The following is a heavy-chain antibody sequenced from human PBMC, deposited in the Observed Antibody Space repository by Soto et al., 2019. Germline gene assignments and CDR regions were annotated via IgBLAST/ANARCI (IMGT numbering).Heavy chain of an antibody. J-gene: IGHJ4*02. CDR1: GGSFTSNNW. CDR2: IYRTGST. CDR3: ASRDPGTTVDY. V-gene: IGHV4-4*02. D-gene: IGHD1-7*01. Sequence: SETLSLTCAVSGGSFTSNNWWTWVRQPPGQGLEWIGEIYRTGSTNYNPSLKSRVTISLDKSENQFSLKVTSLTAADTAVYYCASRDPGTTVDYWGQGTLVTVSS.